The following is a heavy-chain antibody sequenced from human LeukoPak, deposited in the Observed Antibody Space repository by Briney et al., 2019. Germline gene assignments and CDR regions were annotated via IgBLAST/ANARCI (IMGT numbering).Heavy chain of an antibody. D-gene: IGHD3-10*01. Sequence: PGGSLRLSCAASGFTFSHYCTSRVRQAPGKGLEWVANIKQDGSEKYYVDSVKGRFTISRDNAKNSLFLQMNSLRAEDTAVYYCARDPYGVDPDYWGQGTLVTVSS. CDR2: IKQDGSEK. J-gene: IGHJ4*02. CDR3: ARDPYGVDPDY. V-gene: IGHV3-7*03. CDR1: GFTFSHYC.